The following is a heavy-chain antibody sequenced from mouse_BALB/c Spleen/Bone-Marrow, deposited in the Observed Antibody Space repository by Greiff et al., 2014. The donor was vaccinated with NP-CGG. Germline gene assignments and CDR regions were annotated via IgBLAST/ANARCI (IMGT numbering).Heavy chain of an antibody. J-gene: IGHJ4*01. Sequence: VQLQQSGAELARPGASVKLSCRASGYTFISYWMQWVKQRPGQGLQWIGAIYPGDGDTRYTQKFRGKTTLTADKSSNTAYMQLSSLTSEDSAVYFCASPYGNYDAMDYWGQGTSVTVSS. CDR3: ASPYGNYDAMDY. D-gene: IGHD2-1*01. CDR2: IYPGDGDT. V-gene: IGHV1-87*01. CDR1: GYTFISYW.